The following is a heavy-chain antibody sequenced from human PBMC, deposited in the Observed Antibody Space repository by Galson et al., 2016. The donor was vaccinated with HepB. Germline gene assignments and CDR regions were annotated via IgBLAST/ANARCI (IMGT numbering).Heavy chain of an antibody. CDR3: ARSLGSTTNYGLDV. CDR1: VFTVRSKY. CDR2: IHSGGAT. J-gene: IGHJ6*02. V-gene: IGHV3-53*01. D-gene: IGHD1-26*01. Sequence: SLRLTSAASVFTVRSKYMRWVRQAPGKGREWVPVIHSGGATYYAGAVVGRFSISRDNSKNPMDLHMSGLRAEDTAVYYCARSLGSTTNYGLDVWGQGTAVSVS.